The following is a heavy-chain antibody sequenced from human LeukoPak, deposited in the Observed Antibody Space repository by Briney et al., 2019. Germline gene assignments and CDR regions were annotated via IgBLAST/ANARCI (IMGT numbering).Heavy chain of an antibody. V-gene: IGHV4-38-2*02. Sequence: SETLSLTCTVSGYSISSGYYWGWIRQPPGKGLEWIGSIYHSGSTYYNPSLKSRVTISVDTSKNQFSLKLNSVTAADTSVYFCASRYGYMDVWGIGTTVTVSS. CDR1: GYSISSGYY. CDR3: ASRYGYMDV. J-gene: IGHJ6*03. CDR2: IYHSGST. D-gene: IGHD3-10*01.